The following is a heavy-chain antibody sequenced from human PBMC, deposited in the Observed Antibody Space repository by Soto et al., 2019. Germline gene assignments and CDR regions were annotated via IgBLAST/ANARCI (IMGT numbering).Heavy chain of an antibody. V-gene: IGHV1-69*13. CDR3: ARGVIVVVPAANYYYGMDV. D-gene: IGHD2-2*01. CDR2: IIPIFGTA. J-gene: IGHJ6*02. CDR1: GGTFSSYA. Sequence: SVKVSCKASGGTFSSYAISWVRQAPGQGLEWMGGIIPIFGTANYAQKFQGRVTITADESTSTAYMELSSLRSEDTAVYYCARGVIVVVPAANYYYGMDVWGQGTTVTVSS.